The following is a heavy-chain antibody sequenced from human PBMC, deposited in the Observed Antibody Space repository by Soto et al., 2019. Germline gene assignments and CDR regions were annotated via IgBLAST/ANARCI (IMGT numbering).Heavy chain of an antibody. CDR3: GRGTGDAAFDI. CDR1: GGTFSSYT. J-gene: IGHJ3*02. D-gene: IGHD4-17*01. V-gene: IGHV1-69*02. Sequence: SVRVSCKASGGTFSSYTISWVRQAPGQGLEWMGRIIPILGIANYAQKFQGRVTITADKSTSTAYMELRSLRSDGTAVYYCGRGTGDAAFDIWGQGTMVTVSS. CDR2: IIPILGIA.